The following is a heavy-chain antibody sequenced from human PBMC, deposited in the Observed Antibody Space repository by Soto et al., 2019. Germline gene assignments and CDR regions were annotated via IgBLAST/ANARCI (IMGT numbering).Heavy chain of an antibody. CDR1: GFTFSSYA. V-gene: IGHV3-30-3*01. J-gene: IGHJ4*02. CDR3: AREGGYSGYDAFDY. D-gene: IGHD5-12*01. Sequence: QVQLVESGGGVVQPGRSLRLSCAASGFTFSSYAMHWVRQAPGKGLEWVAVISYDGSNKYYADSVKGRFTISRDNSKNTLYLRMNRLRAEDTAVYYCAREGGYSGYDAFDYWGQGTLVTVSS. CDR2: ISYDGSNK.